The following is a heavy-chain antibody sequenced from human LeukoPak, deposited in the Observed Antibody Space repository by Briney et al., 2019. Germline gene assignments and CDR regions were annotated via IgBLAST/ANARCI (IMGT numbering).Heavy chain of an antibody. CDR3: AKGVGWYHLDY. V-gene: IGHV3-9*01. Sequence: GGSLRLSCAASGFTFDDYAMHWVRQAPGKGLEWVSGISWNSGSIGYADSVKGRFTISRDNAKNSLYLQMNSLRAEDTALYYCAKGVGWYHLDYWGQGTLVTVSS. CDR2: ISWNSGSI. CDR1: GFTFDDYA. J-gene: IGHJ4*02. D-gene: IGHD6-19*01.